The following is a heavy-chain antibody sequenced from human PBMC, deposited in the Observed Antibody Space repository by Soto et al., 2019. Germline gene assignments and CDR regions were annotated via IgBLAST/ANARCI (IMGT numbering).Heavy chain of an antibody. Sequence: VGSLRLSCAASGFTFSGYAMSWVRQAPGKGLEWVSAIGGSGGSTYYADSVKGRFTISRDNSKNTLFLQMNSLRAEDTAVYYCAKDPYYYDTSEMDVWGQGTTVTVSS. CDR3: AKDPYYYDTSEMDV. CDR2: IGGSGGST. J-gene: IGHJ6*02. V-gene: IGHV3-23*01. CDR1: GFTFSGYA. D-gene: IGHD3-22*01.